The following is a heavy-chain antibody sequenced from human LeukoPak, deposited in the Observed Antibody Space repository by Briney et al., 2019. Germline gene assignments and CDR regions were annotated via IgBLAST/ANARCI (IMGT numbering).Heavy chain of an antibody. V-gene: IGHV3-64*01. D-gene: IGHD3-22*01. CDR2: ISSNGGST. CDR3: ARVRAYYYDSSGYYYFDY. CDR1: GFTFSSYA. J-gene: IGHJ4*02. Sequence: PGGSLRLSCAASGFTFSSYAMHWVRQAPGEGLEYVSAISSNGGSTYYANSVKGRFTISRDNSKNTLYLQMGSLRAEDMAVYYCARVRAYYYDSSGYYYFDYWGQGTLVTVSS.